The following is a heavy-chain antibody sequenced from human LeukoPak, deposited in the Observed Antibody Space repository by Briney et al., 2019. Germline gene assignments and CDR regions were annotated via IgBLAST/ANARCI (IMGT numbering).Heavy chain of an antibody. CDR2: RTPNSGNT. J-gene: IGHJ6*03. D-gene: IGHD5-18*01. V-gene: IGHV1-8*03. CDR3: AREIHVQPPRFNYYYYYYMAV. Sequence: ASVKVSCKASGYTFSSYDINWVRQATGQGLEWMGWRTPNSGNTAYAQKFQGRVTLTRSTSISTAYMELSSLRSEDTAVYFCAREIHVQPPRFNYYYYYYMAVWGTGTTVTVSS. CDR1: GYTFSSYD.